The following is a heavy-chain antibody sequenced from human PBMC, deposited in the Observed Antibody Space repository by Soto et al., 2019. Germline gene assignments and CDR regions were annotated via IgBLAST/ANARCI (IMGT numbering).Heavy chain of an antibody. V-gene: IGHV4-59*01. Sequence: SETLSLTCTVSGGSISTYYWGWIRQPPGKGLEWIGYIYYSGSTNYNPSLKSRVAISVDTSKNQFSLKLSSVTAADTAVYYCARARPLQWLLLPKYFDYGGEETRVTVPS. CDR1: GGSISTYY. J-gene: IGHJ4*02. D-gene: IGHD3-22*01. CDR2: IYYSGST. CDR3: ARARPLQWLLLPKYFDY.